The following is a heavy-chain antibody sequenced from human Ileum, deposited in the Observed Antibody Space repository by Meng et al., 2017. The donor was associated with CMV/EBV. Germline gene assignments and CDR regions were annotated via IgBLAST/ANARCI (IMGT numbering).Heavy chain of an antibody. Sequence: LSCAASGFSLSNYRMNWVRQAPGKGLEWVASISTASSYIFYADSVKGRFTISRDNAKSSLYLQMDSLRVEDTAVYYCARGSGSYYDYWGQGTLVTVSS. CDR2: ISTASSYI. CDR1: GFSLSNYR. D-gene: IGHD1-26*01. V-gene: IGHV3-21*01. CDR3: ARGSGSYYDY. J-gene: IGHJ4*02.